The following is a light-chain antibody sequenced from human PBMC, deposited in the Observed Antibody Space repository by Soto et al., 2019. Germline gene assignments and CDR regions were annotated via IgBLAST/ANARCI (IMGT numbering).Light chain of an antibody. J-gene: IGLJ3*02. V-gene: IGLV2-14*01. Sequence: QSALTQPASVSGSPGQSITISCTGTSSDVGGYNYVSWYQQHPGKAPKLIIYEVTNRPSGVSNRFSGSKSGNTPSLTISGLQAEDEADYYCSSYTSSSLRVFGGGTKLTVL. CDR2: EVT. CDR1: SSDVGGYNY. CDR3: SSYTSSSLRV.